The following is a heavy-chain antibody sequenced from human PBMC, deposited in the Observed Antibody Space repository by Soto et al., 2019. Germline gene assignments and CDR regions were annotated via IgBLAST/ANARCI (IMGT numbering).Heavy chain of an antibody. Sequence: ESLKISCKGSGYSFTSYWIGWVRQMPGKGLEWMGIIYPGDSDTRYSPSFQGQVTISADKSISTAYLQWSSLKASDTAMYYCARTYYYDSSGYYSLLGAFDIWGQGTMVTVSS. J-gene: IGHJ3*02. D-gene: IGHD3-22*01. CDR1: GYSFTSYW. CDR3: ARTYYYDSSGYYSLLGAFDI. CDR2: IYPGDSDT. V-gene: IGHV5-51*01.